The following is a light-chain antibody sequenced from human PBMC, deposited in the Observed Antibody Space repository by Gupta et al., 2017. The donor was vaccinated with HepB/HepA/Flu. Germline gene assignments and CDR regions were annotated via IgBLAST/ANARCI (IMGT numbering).Light chain of an antibody. CDR3: QFHNTYSWT. CDR1: QSINNW. Sequence: DNQVTQSPSTLSATVGDRVTISCRASQSINNWFSWYQQKPGRAPKLLFSKLTCSTKGVPTRFGSSASTTVFTLTISRQHADEFATYCCQFHNTYSWTFGQGTKVEIK. J-gene: IGKJ1*01. CDR2: KLT. V-gene: IGKV1-5*03.